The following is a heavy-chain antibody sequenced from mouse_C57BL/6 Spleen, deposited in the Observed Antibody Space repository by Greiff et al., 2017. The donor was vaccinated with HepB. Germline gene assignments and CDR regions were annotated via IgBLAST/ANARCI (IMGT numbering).Heavy chain of an antibody. CDR2: IYPRSGNT. Sequence: QVQLQQSGAELARPGASVKLSCKASGYTFTSYGISWVKQRTGQGLEWIGEIYPRSGNTYYTEQFKGKATLTADKSSSTAYMELRSLTSEDSAVYFCARWAYYGSSYGYFDVWGTGTTVTVSS. J-gene: IGHJ1*03. D-gene: IGHD1-1*01. CDR3: ARWAYYGSSYGYFDV. CDR1: GYTFTSYG. V-gene: IGHV1-81*01.